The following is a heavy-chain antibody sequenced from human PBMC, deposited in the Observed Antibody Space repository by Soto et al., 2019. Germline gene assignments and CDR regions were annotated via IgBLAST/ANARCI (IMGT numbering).Heavy chain of an antibody. CDR1: GGSISSGGYY. CDR3: ARARPHDYGDYVGLYYFDY. CDR2: IYYSGST. J-gene: IGHJ4*02. D-gene: IGHD4-17*01. V-gene: IGHV4-31*03. Sequence: QVQLQESGPGLVKPSQTLSLTCTVSGGSISSGGYYWSWIRQHPGKGLEWIGYIYYSGSTYYNPSLKSRVTISVDASKTQFSLKLSSVTAADTAVYYCARARPHDYGDYVGLYYFDYWGQGTLVTVSS.